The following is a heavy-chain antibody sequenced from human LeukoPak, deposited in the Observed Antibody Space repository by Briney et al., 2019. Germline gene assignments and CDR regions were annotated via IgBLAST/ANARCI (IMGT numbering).Heavy chain of an antibody. J-gene: IGHJ4*02. CDR3: ARQTNWRAGNFDY. Sequence: SETLSLTCTVSGGSISTYYWSWIRQPPGKGLEWIGCISYSGNTNYNPSLKSRVTISIDTSKNQFSLKLSSVTAADTAVFYCARQTNWRAGNFDYWGQATLVTVSS. D-gene: IGHD1-1*01. CDR2: ISYSGNT. V-gene: IGHV4-59*08. CDR1: GGSISTYY.